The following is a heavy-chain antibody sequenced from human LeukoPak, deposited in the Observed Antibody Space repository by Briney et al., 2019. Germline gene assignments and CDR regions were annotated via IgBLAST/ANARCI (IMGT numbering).Heavy chain of an antibody. D-gene: IGHD1-26*01. J-gene: IGHJ4*02. CDR2: ISSSGSTI. V-gene: IGHV3-48*03. CDR1: GFTFSSYE. Sequence: GGSLRLSCAASGFTFSSYEMNWVRQAPGKGLEWVSYISSSGSTIYYADSVKGRFTISRDNAKNSLYLQMNSLRAEDTAVYYCARVCGSPHYGDYWGQGTLVTVSS. CDR3: ARVCGSPHYGDY.